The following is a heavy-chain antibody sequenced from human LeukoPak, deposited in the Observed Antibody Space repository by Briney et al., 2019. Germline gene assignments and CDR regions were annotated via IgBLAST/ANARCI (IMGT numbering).Heavy chain of an antibody. CDR1: GGSFSGYY. J-gene: IGHJ6*02. CDR3: ARASLDGMDV. CDR2: INHSGST. V-gene: IGHV4-34*01. Sequence: SETLSLTCAVYGGSFSGYYWSWIRQPPGKGLEWIGEINHSGSTNYNPSLKSRVTISVDTSKNQFSLKLSSVTAADTAVYYRARASLDGMDVWGQGTTVTVSS.